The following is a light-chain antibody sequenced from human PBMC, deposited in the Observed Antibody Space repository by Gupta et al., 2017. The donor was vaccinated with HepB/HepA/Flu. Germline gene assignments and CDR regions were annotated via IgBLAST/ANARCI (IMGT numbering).Light chain of an antibody. J-gene: IGKJ4*01. CDR1: QSVSTN. Sequence: EIVMTKSPATLSVSPGERATLSCRASQSVSTNLAWYQQKPGRAPRLLIYGASTRATGVPARFSGSGSGTEFTLTISSLQSEDFVVYYCQQYNNWPPLTFGGGTKVEIK. V-gene: IGKV3-15*01. CDR2: GAS. CDR3: QQYNNWPPLT.